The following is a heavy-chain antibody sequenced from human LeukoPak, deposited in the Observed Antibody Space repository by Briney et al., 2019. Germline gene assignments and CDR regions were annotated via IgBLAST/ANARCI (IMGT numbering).Heavy chain of an antibody. CDR2: IKTRSDDT. CDR1: GYTFTDYF. V-gene: IGHV1-46*01. Sequence: ASVKVSCKASGYTFTDYFMHWARQAPGQGLEWMGLIKTRSDDTSYAQNFQGRVTMTRDTSTSTVYMELSSLRSEDTAVYYCARDQERGANQGLDYWGQGTLVTVSS. CDR3: ARDQERGANQGLDY. D-gene: IGHD1-26*01. J-gene: IGHJ4*02.